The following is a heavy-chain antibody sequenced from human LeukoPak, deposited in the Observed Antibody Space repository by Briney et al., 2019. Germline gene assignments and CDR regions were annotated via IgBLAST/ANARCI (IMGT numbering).Heavy chain of an antibody. V-gene: IGHV3-64*01. D-gene: IGHD2-2*01. CDR1: GFTFSSSA. Sequence: GGSLRLSCAASGFTFSSSAMHWVRQAPGKGLEYVSAISSNGGSTYYANSVKGRFTISRDNSKNTLYLQMGSLRAEDMAVYYCARDRYDCRSTSCYPNWFDPWGQGTLVTVSS. CDR2: ISSNGGST. J-gene: IGHJ5*02. CDR3: ARDRYDCRSTSCYPNWFDP.